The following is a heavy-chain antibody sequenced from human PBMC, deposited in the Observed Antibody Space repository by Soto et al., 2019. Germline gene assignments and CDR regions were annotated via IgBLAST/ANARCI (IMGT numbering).Heavy chain of an antibody. Sequence: ASVKVSCKASGYTFTSYGISWVRQAPGQGLEWMGWISAYNGNTNYAQKLQGRVTMTTDTSTSTAYMELRSLRSDDTAVYYCARDWGYSSSWHKKNFDYWGQGTLVTVSS. CDR3: ARDWGYSSSWHKKNFDY. D-gene: IGHD6-13*01. J-gene: IGHJ4*02. V-gene: IGHV1-18*01. CDR1: GYTFTSYG. CDR2: ISAYNGNT.